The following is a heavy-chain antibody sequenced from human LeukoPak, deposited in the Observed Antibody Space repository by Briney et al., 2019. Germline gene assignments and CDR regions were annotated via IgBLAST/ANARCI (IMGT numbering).Heavy chain of an antibody. CDR1: GFTFSSYA. J-gene: IGHJ4*02. V-gene: IGHV3-23*01. CDR3: AKPPERLWFGELLYKDY. CDR2: ISGSGGST. Sequence: GGSLRLSCAASGFTFSSYAMSWVRQAPGKGLEWVSAISGSGGSTYYADSVKGRFTISRDNSKNTLYLQMNSLRAEDTAVYYCAKPPERLWFGELLYKDYWGQGTLVTVSS. D-gene: IGHD3-10*01.